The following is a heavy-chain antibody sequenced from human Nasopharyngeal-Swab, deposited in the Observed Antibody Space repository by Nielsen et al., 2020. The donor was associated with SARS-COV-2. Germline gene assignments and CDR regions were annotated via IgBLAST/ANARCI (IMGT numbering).Heavy chain of an antibody. J-gene: IGHJ3*01. CDR2: MSSSSSFI. V-gene: IGHV3-21*01. D-gene: IGHD3-10*01. CDR1: GFPFGKYN. CDR3: ASDTGAFDL. Sequence: GGSPRLSCEVSGFPFGKYNMNWVRQAPGKGLEWVSSMSSSSSFIYYADSVKGGFTISRDNSQKSLYLQMNSLRAEETGVYFCASDTGAFDLWGKGTMVTVSS.